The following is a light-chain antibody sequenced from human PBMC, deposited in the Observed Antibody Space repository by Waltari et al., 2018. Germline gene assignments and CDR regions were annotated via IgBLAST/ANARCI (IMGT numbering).Light chain of an antibody. J-gene: IGLJ3*02. V-gene: IGLV3-19*01. CDR2: GQD. Sequence: SSELTQDPAVSVALGQTVSITCQGDSLRRYYASWYQQRPGQAPILILYGQDNRPSGIPDRFSGSTSGNTASLTITGAQAEDKADYYCLSRDTTSTRVFGGGTRLTV. CDR1: SLRRYY. CDR3: LSRDTTSTRV.